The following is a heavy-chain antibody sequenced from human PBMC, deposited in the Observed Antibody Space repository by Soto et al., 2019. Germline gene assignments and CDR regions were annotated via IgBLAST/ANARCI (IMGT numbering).Heavy chain of an antibody. CDR2: MNPNSGHT. J-gene: IGHJ5*02. D-gene: IGHD3-9*01. Sequence: QVQLVQSGAEVKKPGASVKVSCKASGYTFTSHDINWMRQATGQGLEWMGWMNPNSGHTNYAQKFQGRVTMTRDTSISTADMEWNHLRSEDTAISYCASDMRTPWAQGPLVPVSS. CDR3: ASDMRTP. CDR1: GYTFTSHD. V-gene: IGHV1-8*01.